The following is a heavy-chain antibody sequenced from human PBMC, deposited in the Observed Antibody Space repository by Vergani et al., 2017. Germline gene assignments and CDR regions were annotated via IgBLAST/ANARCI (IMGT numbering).Heavy chain of an antibody. D-gene: IGHD2-8*01. CDR2: IGSSGPYI. V-gene: IGHV3-21*06. CDR1: GFTFSDYW. J-gene: IGHJ6*02. Sequence: EVQLVESGGGLVQPGGSLRLSCTTSGFTFSDYWMHWVRQVPGKGLEWVAFIGSSGPYINYADSVKGRFIISRDNTNNSLFLQLRSLRAEDAAVYYCARDCTSGGCPDNYGMDVWGQGATVTVSS. CDR3: ARDCTSGGCPDNYGMDV.